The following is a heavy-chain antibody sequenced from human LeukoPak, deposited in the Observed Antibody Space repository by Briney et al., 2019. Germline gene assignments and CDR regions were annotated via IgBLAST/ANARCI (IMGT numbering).Heavy chain of an antibody. Sequence: SCKASGYTFTGYYMHWVRQAPGKGLEWVAVISYDGSNKYYADSVKGRFTISRDNSKNSLYLQMNSLRAEDTAVYYCVRDRSGWYFDYWGQGTLVTVSS. CDR1: GYTFTGYY. CDR2: ISYDGSNK. J-gene: IGHJ4*02. D-gene: IGHD6-19*01. CDR3: VRDRSGWYFDY. V-gene: IGHV3-33*05.